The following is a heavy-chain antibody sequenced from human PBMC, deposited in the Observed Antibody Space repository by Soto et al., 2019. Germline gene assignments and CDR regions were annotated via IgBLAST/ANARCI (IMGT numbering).Heavy chain of an antibody. V-gene: IGHV3-9*01. CDR1: GFTFDDYA. D-gene: IGHD1-1*01. CDR3: AKDIGTWDAFDI. Sequence: TGGSLRLSCAASGFTFDDYAMHWVRQAPGKGLEWVSGISWNSGSIGYADSVKGRFTISRDNAKNSLYLQMNSLRAEDTALYYCAKDIGTWDAFDIWGQGTMVTVSS. CDR2: ISWNSGSI. J-gene: IGHJ3*02.